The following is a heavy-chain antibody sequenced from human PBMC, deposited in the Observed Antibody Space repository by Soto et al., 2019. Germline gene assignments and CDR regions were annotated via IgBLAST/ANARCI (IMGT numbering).Heavy chain of an antibody. CDR2: IYYSGST. D-gene: IGHD5-12*01. Sequence: SETLSLTCTVSGGSISSSSYYWGWIRQPPGKGLEWIGSIYYSGSTYYNPSLKSRVTISVDTSKNQFSLKLSSVTAADTAVYYCAGSTQYSGYDLNPPAAHNWFDPWGQGTLVTVSS. CDR1: GGSISSSSYY. J-gene: IGHJ5*02. V-gene: IGHV4-39*01. CDR3: AGSTQYSGYDLNPPAAHNWFDP.